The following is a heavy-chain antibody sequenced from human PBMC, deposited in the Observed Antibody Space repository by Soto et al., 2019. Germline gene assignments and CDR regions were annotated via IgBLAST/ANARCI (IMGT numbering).Heavy chain of an antibody. CDR3: ASFRGWTTYYFDY. Sequence: QVQLQESGPGLVKPSQTLSLTCSVSGGSISRGGYYWSWIRQHPGKGLEWIGYLYYTGSTSYNPSLQSRLTLSVDTSKNQFSLKLSSVTAADTAVYYCASFRGWTTYYFDYWGQGTLVTVSS. CDR2: LYYTGST. V-gene: IGHV4-31*03. J-gene: IGHJ4*02. CDR1: GGSISRGGYY. D-gene: IGHD3-10*01.